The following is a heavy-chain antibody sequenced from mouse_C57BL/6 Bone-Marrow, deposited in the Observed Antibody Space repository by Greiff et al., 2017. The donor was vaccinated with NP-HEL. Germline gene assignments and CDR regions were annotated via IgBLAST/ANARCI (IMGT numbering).Heavy chain of an antibody. D-gene: IGHD3-3*01. CDR3: ASLGSPSYWDFDV. V-gene: IGHV1-64*01. CDR2: IHPNSGST. Sequence: QVQLQQPGAELVKPGASVKLSCKASGYTFTSYWMHWVKQRPGQGLEWIGMIHPNSGSTNYNEKFKSKATLTVDKSSSTAYMQLSSLTSEDSAVYYCASLGSPSYWDFDVWGTGTTVTVSS. J-gene: IGHJ1*03. CDR1: GYTFTSYW.